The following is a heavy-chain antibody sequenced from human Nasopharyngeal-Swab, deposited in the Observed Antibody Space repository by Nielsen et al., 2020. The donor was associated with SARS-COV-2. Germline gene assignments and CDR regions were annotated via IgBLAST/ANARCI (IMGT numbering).Heavy chain of an antibody. CDR2: IYYSGST. CDR3: ANRPTRSGMDV. Sequence: WIRQPPGKGLEWIGYIYYSGSTNYNPSLKSRVTISVDTSKNQFSLKLSSVTAADTAVYYCANRPTRSGMDVWGQGTTVTVSS. J-gene: IGHJ6*02. V-gene: IGHV4-59*01.